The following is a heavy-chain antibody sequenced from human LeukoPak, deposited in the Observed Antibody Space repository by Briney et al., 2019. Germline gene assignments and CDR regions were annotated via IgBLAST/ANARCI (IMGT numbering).Heavy chain of an antibody. CDR3: ARVTGQPYYYGMDV. CDR1: GVSISSGSYY. V-gene: IGHV4-31*03. D-gene: IGHD3-9*01. CDR2: IFYSGRT. J-gene: IGHJ6*02. Sequence: SETLSLTCTVSGVSISSGSYYWSWIRQHPGKGLEWIGYIFYSGRTFYNPSLKSRVNISVDTSKNQFSLKLSSVTAADTAVYYCARVTGQPYYYGMDVWGQGTTVTVSS.